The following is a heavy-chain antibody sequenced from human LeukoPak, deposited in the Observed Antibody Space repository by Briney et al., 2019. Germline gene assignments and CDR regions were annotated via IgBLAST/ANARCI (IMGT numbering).Heavy chain of an antibody. V-gene: IGHV4-31*03. CDR2: IYYSGST. D-gene: IGHD6-13*01. Sequence: SETLSLTCTVSGGSISSSSYYWSWIRQHPGKGLEWIGYIYYSGSTYYNPSLKSRVTISVDTSKNQFSLKLSSVTAADTAVYYCARVLKGLEQPRGAFDIWGQGTMVTVSS. CDR3: ARVLKGLEQPRGAFDI. J-gene: IGHJ3*02. CDR1: GGSISSSSYY.